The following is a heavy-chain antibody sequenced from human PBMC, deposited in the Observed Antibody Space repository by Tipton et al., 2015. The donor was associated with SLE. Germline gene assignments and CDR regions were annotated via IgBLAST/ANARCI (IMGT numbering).Heavy chain of an antibody. CDR1: GFTFDDYA. CDR2: ISWNSGSI. Sequence: SLRLSCAASGFTFDDYAMHWVRQAPGKGLEWVSGISWNSGSIGYADSVKGRFTISRDNAKNSLYLQMNSLRAEDTALYYCAKDIAAAGTGWFDPWGQGTLVTVSS. CDR3: AKDIAAAGTGWFDP. V-gene: IGHV3-9*01. J-gene: IGHJ5*02. D-gene: IGHD6-13*01.